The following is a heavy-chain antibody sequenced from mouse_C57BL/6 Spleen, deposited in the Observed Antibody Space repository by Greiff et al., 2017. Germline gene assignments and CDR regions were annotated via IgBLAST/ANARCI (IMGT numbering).Heavy chain of an antibody. CDR2: IHPNSGST. CDR3: ASNYGSFHWYFDV. V-gene: IGHV1-64*01. Sequence: QVQLKQPGAELVKPGASVKLSCKASGYTFTSYWMHWVKQRPGQGLEWIGMIHPNSGSTNYNEKFKSKATLTVDKSSSTAYMQLSSLTSEDSAVYYCASNYGSFHWYFDVWGTGTTVTDSS. CDR1: GYTFTSYW. J-gene: IGHJ1*03. D-gene: IGHD1-1*01.